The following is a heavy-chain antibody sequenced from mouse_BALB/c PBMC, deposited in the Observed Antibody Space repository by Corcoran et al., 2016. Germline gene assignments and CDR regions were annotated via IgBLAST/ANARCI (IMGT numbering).Heavy chain of an antibody. CDR1: GFNIKDTY. Sequence: EVQLQQSGAELVKPGASVKLSCTASGFNIKDTYMHWVKQRPEQGLEWIGRIDPANGNTKYDPKFQGKATITADTSSNTAYLHLSSLTSDDTAVYYCATSTATAWFAYWGQGTLVTVSA. V-gene: IGHV14-3*02. CDR3: ATSTATAWFAY. J-gene: IGHJ3*01. CDR2: IDPANGNT. D-gene: IGHD1-2*01.